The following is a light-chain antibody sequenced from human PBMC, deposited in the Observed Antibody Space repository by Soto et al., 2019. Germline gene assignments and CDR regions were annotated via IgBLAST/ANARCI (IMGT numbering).Light chain of an antibody. J-gene: IGKJ1*01. CDR3: QQYGSSGT. Sequence: EIVLTQSPVTISLSHGERATLSCRASQSVSSYLAWYQQKPGQAPRLRIYGASNRATGIPDRFSGSGSGTDFTLTISRLEPEDFAVYYCQQYGSSGTFGQGTKVDIK. V-gene: IGKV3-20*01. CDR2: GAS. CDR1: QSVSSY.